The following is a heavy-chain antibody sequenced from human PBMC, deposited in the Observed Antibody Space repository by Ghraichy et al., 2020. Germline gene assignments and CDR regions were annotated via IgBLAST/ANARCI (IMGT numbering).Heavy chain of an antibody. J-gene: IGHJ4*02. V-gene: IGHV1-2*02. CDR3: AREATMRLSPDFDY. Sequence: AAVKVSCKASGYTFTGYYMHWVRQAPGQGLEWMGWSNPNSGGTNYAQKFQGRVTMTRDTSTSTAYMELSRLRSDDTAVYYCAREATMRLSPDFDYWGQGTLVTVSS. CDR1: GYTFTGYY. CDR2: SNPNSGGT.